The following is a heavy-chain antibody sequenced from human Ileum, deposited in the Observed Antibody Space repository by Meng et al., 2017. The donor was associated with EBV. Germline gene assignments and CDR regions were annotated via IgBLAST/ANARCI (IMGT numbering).Heavy chain of an antibody. Sequence: VQLQESGQGLMKPSETLSLTRAVSGGSISRGDWWSWVRQPPGKGPEWIGETSHSGSTNYSPSLRGRVTISLDKSKNQLSLKLNSVTAADTAVYYCASSDYYRSDYWGQGTLVTVAS. D-gene: IGHD3-22*01. J-gene: IGHJ4*02. CDR3: ASSDYYRSDY. CDR1: GGSISRGDW. V-gene: IGHV4-4*02. CDR2: TSHSGST.